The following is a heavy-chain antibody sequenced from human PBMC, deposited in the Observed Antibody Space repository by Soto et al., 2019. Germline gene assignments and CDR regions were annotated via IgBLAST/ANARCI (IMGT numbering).Heavy chain of an antibody. D-gene: IGHD6-13*01. J-gene: IGHJ4*02. CDR2: ISSSSFSI. V-gene: IGHV3-48*01. Sequence: GGSLRLSCAASGFTFSDYDMNWVRQAPGKGLEWVSYISSSSFSIYYADSAKGRFTISRDNAKNSLSLQMNSLRAEDTAVYYCARDVGGGSWDYWGRGTRVTVSS. CDR1: GFTFSDYD. CDR3: ARDVGGGSWDY.